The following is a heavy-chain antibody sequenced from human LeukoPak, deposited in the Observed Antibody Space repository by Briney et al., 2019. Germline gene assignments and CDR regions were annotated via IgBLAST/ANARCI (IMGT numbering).Heavy chain of an antibody. D-gene: IGHD1-26*01. CDR1: GYSFTSYW. CDR2: IYPGDSDT. V-gene: IGHV5-51*01. J-gene: IGHJ6*03. CDR3: ARREGALDYYYMDV. Sequence: GASLQISCKGSGYSFTSYWIGWVRQLPGKGLEWMGMIYPGDSDTRYSPSFQGQVTISADKSISTAYLQGSSLKASDTAMYYCARREGALDYYYMDVWGKGTTVTVSS.